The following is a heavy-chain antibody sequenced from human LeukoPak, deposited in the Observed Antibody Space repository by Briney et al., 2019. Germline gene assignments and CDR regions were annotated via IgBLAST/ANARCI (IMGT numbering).Heavy chain of an antibody. CDR3: ARERYDSSGYYYVEMDFDY. Sequence: SQTVSLTCPISGYSVSSNSAAWSWIRQSPSRDREWLGRTYYRSKWYNDYAVSVKSRITINPDTSKNQFSLQLNSVTPEDTAVYYCARERYDSSGYYYVEMDFDYWGQGTLVTVSS. CDR1: GYSVSSNSAA. V-gene: IGHV6-1*01. CDR2: TYYRSKWYN. J-gene: IGHJ4*02. D-gene: IGHD3-22*01.